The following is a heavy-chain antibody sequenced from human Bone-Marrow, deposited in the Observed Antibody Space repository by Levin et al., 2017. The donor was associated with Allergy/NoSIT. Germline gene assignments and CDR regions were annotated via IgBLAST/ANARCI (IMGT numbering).Heavy chain of an antibody. Sequence: GESLKISCATSGFTFNNFAMHWVRQAPGKGLEWVALIWYDESNRFYADSVKGRFTTSRDNSNNILYLQMNDLRPDDTATYYCARDPSSKTDFWSGYYTGIYYYYMDVWGKGTTVTVSS. V-gene: IGHV3-33*01. D-gene: IGHD3-3*01. CDR1: GFTFNNFA. CDR2: IWYDESNR. J-gene: IGHJ6*03. CDR3: ARDPSSKTDFWSGYYTGIYYYYMDV.